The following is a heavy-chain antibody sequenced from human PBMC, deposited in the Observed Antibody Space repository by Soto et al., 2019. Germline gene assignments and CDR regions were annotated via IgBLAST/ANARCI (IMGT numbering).Heavy chain of an antibody. CDR3: ARATQDRYCSGGSCYSAWFDP. CDR2: INHSGST. J-gene: IGHJ5*02. D-gene: IGHD2-15*01. V-gene: IGHV4-34*01. CDR1: GWSFSVYY. Sequence: PSETLSLTCAVYGWSFSVYYWSWVRQPPGKGLEWIGEINHSGSTNYNPSLKSRVTISVDTSKNQFSLKLSSVTAADTAVYYCARATQDRYCSGGSCYSAWFDPWGQGTLVTVSS.